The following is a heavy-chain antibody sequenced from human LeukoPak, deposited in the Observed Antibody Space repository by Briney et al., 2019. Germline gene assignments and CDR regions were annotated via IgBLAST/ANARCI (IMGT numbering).Heavy chain of an antibody. V-gene: IGHV3-30*02. CDR1: GFGFSGYG. CDR2: IRYDGSNK. D-gene: IGHD6-6*01. CDR3: AKGANSSSAGRSRYYYYYYMDV. Sequence: PGGSLRLSCAASGFGFSGYGMHWVRQTPGKGLEWVAFIRYDGSNKYYADSVKGRFTISRDNSKNTLYLQMNSLRAEDTAVYYCAKGANSSSAGRSRYYYYYYMDVWGKGTTVTVSS. J-gene: IGHJ6*03.